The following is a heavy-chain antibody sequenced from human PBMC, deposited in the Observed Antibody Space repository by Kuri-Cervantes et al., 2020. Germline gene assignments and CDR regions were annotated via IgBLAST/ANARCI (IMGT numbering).Heavy chain of an antibody. CDR3: ARVNAANSDILTGYYMGYFDY. D-gene: IGHD3-9*01. J-gene: IGHJ4*02. V-gene: IGHV1-18*01. CDR1: GYTFTSYG. CDR2: ISAYNGNT. Sequence: ASVKVSCKASGYTFTSYGISWVRQAPGQGLEWMGWISAYNGNTNYAQKLQGRVTMTTDTSTSTAYMELRSLRSDDTAVYYCARVNAANSDILTGYYMGYFDYWGQGTLVTVSS.